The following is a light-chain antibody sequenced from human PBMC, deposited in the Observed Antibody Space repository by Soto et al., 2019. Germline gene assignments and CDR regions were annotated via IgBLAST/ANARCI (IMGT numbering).Light chain of an antibody. J-gene: IGKJ1*01. CDR1: QSVSSY. Sequence: EIVLTQSPATLSLSPGERATLSCRASQSVSSYLAWYQQKPGQAPRLLIYDASNRATGIPARFSGSGSGTHFTLAISRLEPEDFAVYYCHQFGDSPQTFGQGTKVDIK. CDR3: HQFGDSPQT. V-gene: IGKV3-11*01. CDR2: DAS.